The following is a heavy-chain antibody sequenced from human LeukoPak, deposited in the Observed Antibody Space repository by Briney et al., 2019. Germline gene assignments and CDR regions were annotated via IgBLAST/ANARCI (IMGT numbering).Heavy chain of an antibody. Sequence: ETLSLTCAVYGGSFSGYYWSWIRQPPGKGLEWVSAISGSGGSTYYADSVKGRFTTSRDNSKNTLYLQMNSLRAEDTAVYYCANVLDSSGYFSPFDYWGQGTLVTVSS. J-gene: IGHJ4*02. V-gene: IGHV3-23*01. CDR1: GGSFSGYY. CDR2: ISGSGGST. CDR3: ANVLDSSGYFSPFDY. D-gene: IGHD3-22*01.